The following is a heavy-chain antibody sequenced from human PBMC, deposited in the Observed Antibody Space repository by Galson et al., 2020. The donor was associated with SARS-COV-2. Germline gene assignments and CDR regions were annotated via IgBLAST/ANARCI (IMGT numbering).Heavy chain of an antibody. V-gene: IGHV3-21*01. J-gene: IGHJ6*02. CDR1: GFTFSSYS. Sequence: GGSLRLSCAASGFTFSSYSMNWVRQAPGKGLEWVSSISSSSSYIYYADSVKGRFTISRDNAKNSLYLQMNSLRAEDTAVYYCARDWDYYDSSGYPPLDYYYGMDVWGQGTTVTVSS. CDR3: ARDWDYYDSSGYPPLDYYYGMDV. D-gene: IGHD3-22*01. CDR2: ISSSSSYI.